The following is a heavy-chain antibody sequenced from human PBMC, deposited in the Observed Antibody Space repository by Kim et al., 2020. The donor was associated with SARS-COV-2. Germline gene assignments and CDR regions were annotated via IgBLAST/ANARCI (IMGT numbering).Heavy chain of an antibody. D-gene: IGHD3-9*01. CDR1: GYTFTSYY. V-gene: IGHV1-46*01. CDR3: ARGKLLPLYNHDILTGYCEFVP. Sequence: ASVKVSCKASGYTFTSYYMHWVRQAPGQGLEWMGIINPSGGSTSYAQKFQGRVTMTRDTSTSTVYMELSSLTSEDTAVYCCARGKLLPLYNHDILTGYCEFVPWGQGTLFTASS. CDR2: INPSGGST. J-gene: IGHJ5*02.